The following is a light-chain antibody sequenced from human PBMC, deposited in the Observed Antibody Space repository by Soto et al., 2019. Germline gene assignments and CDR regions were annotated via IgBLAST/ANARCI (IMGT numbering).Light chain of an antibody. V-gene: IGLV2-14*01. CDR3: ESYSTTTTHWV. CDR1: SSDVGAHKH. Sequence: QSALTQPASVSGSPGQSITIPCTGTSSDVGAHKHVSWYQQHPGKAPKLMIYEVSNRPSGVSNRFSGSKSGNTASLSISGLQTEDEGDYYCESYSTTTTHWVFGGGTQLTVL. J-gene: IGLJ3*02. CDR2: EVS.